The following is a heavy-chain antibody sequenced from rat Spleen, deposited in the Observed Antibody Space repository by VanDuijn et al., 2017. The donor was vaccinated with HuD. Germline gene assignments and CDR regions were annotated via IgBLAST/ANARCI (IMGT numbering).Heavy chain of an antibody. CDR1: GFTFNNYW. CDR2: ITNTGGGT. J-gene: IGHJ3*01. Sequence: EVQLVESGGGLVQPGRSLKLFCAASGFTFNNYWMAWIRQAPGKGLEWVSSITNTGGGTYYLDSVRGRFTISRDNAKSTLYLQMNSLRSEDTATYYCARAMYTTDLGAYWGQGTLVTVSS. CDR3: ARAMYTTDLGAY. V-gene: IGHV5-31*01. D-gene: IGHD1-6*01.